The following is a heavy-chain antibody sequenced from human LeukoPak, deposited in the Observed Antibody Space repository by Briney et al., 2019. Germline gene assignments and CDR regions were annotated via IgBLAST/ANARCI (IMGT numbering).Heavy chain of an antibody. V-gene: IGHV3-21*01. CDR3: ARCTTGRTFGSLREIKRSREIDY. D-gene: IGHD1-1*01. J-gene: IGHJ4*02. CDR2: ISSSSSNI. CDR1: GFTFSSYG. Sequence: GGSLRLSCAPSGFTFSSYGMSWVRQAPGGGVEWVSSISSSSSNIYYADSVKGRFTISRDNAKNSLYLQMNSLRVEDTAVYYCARCTTGRTFGSLREIKRSREIDYWGQGTLVTVSS.